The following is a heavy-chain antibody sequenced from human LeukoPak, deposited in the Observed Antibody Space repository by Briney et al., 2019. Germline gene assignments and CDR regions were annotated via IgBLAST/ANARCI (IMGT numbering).Heavy chain of an antibody. Sequence: SETLSLTCTVSGGSISSGGYYWSWIRQHPGKGLEWIGYIYYSGSTYYNPSLKSRVTISVDTSKNQFSLKPSSVTAADTAVYYCARYQLGVFYFDYWGQGTLVTVSS. CDR2: IYYSGST. CDR3: ARYQLGVFYFDY. CDR1: GGSISSGGYY. J-gene: IGHJ4*02. D-gene: IGHD2-2*01. V-gene: IGHV4-31*03.